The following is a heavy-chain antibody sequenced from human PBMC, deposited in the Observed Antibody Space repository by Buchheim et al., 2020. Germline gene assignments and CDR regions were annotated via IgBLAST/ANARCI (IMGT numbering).Heavy chain of an antibody. V-gene: IGHV3-74*02. CDR1: GFTVGSNY. CDR2: INSDGSAT. J-gene: IGHJ1*01. Sequence: QLVESGGGLVQPGGSLRLSCVATGFTVGSNYMSWVRQAPGKGLVWVSRINSDGSATTYADSVKGRFTISRDNANNTLFLQMNSLRAEDTAVYYCAGGSGWYRGFQYWGQGTL. CDR3: AGGSGWYRGFQY. D-gene: IGHD6-19*01.